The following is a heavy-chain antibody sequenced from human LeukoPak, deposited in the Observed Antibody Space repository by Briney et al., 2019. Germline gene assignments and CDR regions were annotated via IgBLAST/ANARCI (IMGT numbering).Heavy chain of an antibody. J-gene: IGHJ5*02. CDR3: ARARGNWFDR. V-gene: IGHV1-2*02. CDR2: INPNSGGT. Sequence: VASVRVSSKPSGYTLTVYYMHWVRQAPGQGLGWMGWINPNSGGTNYAQTFQGRVTMTRETTIRTACTELSRPRSAEPAVYYCARARGNWFDRWGQGTLVTVSS. CDR1: GYTLTVYY. D-gene: IGHD3-10*01.